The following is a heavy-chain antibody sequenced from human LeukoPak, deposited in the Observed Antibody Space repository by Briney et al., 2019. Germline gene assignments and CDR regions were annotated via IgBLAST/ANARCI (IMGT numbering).Heavy chain of an antibody. J-gene: IGHJ4*02. V-gene: IGHV3-23*01. CDR1: VFTFDTYA. CDR3: AKLRRSGYYDSSGYSLGHYFDY. CDR2: ISGDGGTT. Sequence: PGGSLRLSCAASVFTFDTYAVTRVRQAPGRRLEWVSSISGDGGTTYYADSVWGGDTVSRDTSQNTLYLQMNNLRAEDTAVYYCAKLRRSGYYDSSGYSLGHYFDYWGQGTLVTVSS. D-gene: IGHD3-22*01.